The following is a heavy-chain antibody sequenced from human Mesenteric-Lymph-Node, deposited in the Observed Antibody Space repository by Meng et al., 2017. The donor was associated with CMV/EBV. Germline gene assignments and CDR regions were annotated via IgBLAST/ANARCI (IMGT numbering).Heavy chain of an antibody. CDR3: ARDFGDFWSGYPYFDY. J-gene: IGHJ4*02. CDR2: ISSSSSTI. V-gene: IGHV3-48*04. CDR1: GFTFSSYS. Sequence: GGSLRLSCAASGFTFSSYSMNWVRQAPGKGLEWVSYISSSSSTIYYADSVKGRFTISRDNAKNSLSLQMNSLRAEDTAVYYCARDFGDFWSGYPYFDYWGQGTLVTVSS. D-gene: IGHD3-3*01.